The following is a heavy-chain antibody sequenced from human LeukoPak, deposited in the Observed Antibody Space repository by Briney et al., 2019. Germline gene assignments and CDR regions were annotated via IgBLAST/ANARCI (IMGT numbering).Heavy chain of an antibody. Sequence: SETLSLTCTVSGGSISSSSYYWGWIRQPPGKGLEWIGSIYYSGSTFYNPSLKSRLTISLDTSKNQFSLKLTSVTAADTAVYYCARGLPHRDGYNYSDYWGQGTLVTVSS. CDR2: IYYSGST. V-gene: IGHV4-39*07. J-gene: IGHJ4*02. CDR3: ARGLPHRDGYNYSDY. D-gene: IGHD5-24*01. CDR1: GGSISSSSYY.